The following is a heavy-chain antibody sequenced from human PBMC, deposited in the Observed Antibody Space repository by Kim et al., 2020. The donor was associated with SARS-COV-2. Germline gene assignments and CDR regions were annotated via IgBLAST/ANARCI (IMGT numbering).Heavy chain of an antibody. D-gene: IGHD6-13*01. Sequence: GGSLRLSCAASGFTFSSYGMHWVRQAPGKGLEWVAVIWYDGSNKYYADSVKGRFTISRDNSKNTLYLQMNSLRAEDTAVYYCARDLAGAAAGTFREGILYYGMDVWGQGTTVTVSS. J-gene: IGHJ6*02. CDR3: ARDLAGAAAGTFREGILYYGMDV. V-gene: IGHV3-33*01. CDR2: IWYDGSNK. CDR1: GFTFSSYG.